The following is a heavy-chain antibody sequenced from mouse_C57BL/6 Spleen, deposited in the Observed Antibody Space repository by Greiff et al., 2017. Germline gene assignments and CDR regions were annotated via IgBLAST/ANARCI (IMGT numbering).Heavy chain of an antibody. CDR2: IDPSDSET. CDR1: GYTFTSYW. D-gene: IGHD1-1*01. J-gene: IGHJ2*01. Sequence: VQLQQPGAELVRPGSSVKLSCKASGYTFTSYWMHWVKQRPIQGLEWIGNIDPSDSETHYNQKFKDKATLTVDKSSSTAYMQLSSLTSEDSAVYYWARLGSTTVVATNFYYWGQGATLTVSS. CDR3: ARLGSTTVVATNFYY. V-gene: IGHV1-52*01.